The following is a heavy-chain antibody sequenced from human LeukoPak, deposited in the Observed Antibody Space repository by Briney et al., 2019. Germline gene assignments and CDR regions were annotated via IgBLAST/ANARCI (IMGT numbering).Heavy chain of an antibody. CDR3: ARPRDYGDYDAFDI. J-gene: IGHJ3*02. V-gene: IGHV1-2*02. CDR2: INPNSDGT. CDR1: GYTFTGYY. D-gene: IGHD4-17*01. Sequence: ASVKVSCKASGYTFTGYYMHWVRQAPGQGLEWMGWINPNSDGTNYAQKFQGRVTMTSDTSISTAYMELSRLRFDDTAVYYCARPRDYGDYDAFDIWGQGTMVTVSS.